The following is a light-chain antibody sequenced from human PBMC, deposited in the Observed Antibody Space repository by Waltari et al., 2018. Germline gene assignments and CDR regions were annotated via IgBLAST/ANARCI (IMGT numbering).Light chain of an antibody. CDR3: MQGTHWPYT. CDR1: QSRVHSDGNTH. V-gene: IGKV2-30*02. J-gene: IGKJ2*01. CDR2: RVS. Sequence: DVVMTQSPLSLPVTLGQPASISCKSSQSRVHSDGNTHLNWFHQRPGQSPRRLIYRVSNRDSGVPDRFSGSGSGTDFTLKISRVEAEDVGVYYCMQGTHWPYTFGQGTRLDIK.